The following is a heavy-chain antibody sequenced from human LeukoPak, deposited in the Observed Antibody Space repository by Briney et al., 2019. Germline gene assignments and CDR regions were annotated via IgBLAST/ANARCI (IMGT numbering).Heavy chain of an antibody. D-gene: IGHD2-2*01. V-gene: IGHV3-11*06. CDR2: ISSGGTYT. J-gene: IGHJ4*02. Sequence: AGGSLRLSCAASGFTFSDYYMSWIRQAPGKGLEWVSYISSGGTYTNYADSVKGRFTISRDNAKNSLYLQMNSLRGEDTAVYYCASQLCSSTSCPSRAADYWGQGTLVTVSS. CDR3: ASQLCSSTSCPSRAADY. CDR1: GFTFSDYY.